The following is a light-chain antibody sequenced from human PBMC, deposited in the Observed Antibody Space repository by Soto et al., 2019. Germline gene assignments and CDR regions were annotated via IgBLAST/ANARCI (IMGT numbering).Light chain of an antibody. Sequence: QSVLTQPASVSGSPGQSITISCTGTSSDVGGYNYVSWYQQHPGKTPKLLIFEVSNRPSGVSNRFSGSKSGNTASLTISGLQAEDEADYYCSSSTGSSTYVFGTGTKGTVL. CDR3: SSSTGSSTYV. V-gene: IGLV2-14*01. J-gene: IGLJ1*01. CDR1: SSDVGGYNY. CDR2: EVS.